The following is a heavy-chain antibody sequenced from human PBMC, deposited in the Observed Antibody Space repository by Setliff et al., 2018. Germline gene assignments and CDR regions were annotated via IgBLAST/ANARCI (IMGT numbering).Heavy chain of an antibody. J-gene: IGHJ4*02. V-gene: IGHV5-51*01. CDR2: IYPGDSDT. CDR1: GCRFTSYW. CDR3: ARQDVRWNYDY. Sequence: PGESLKISCKGSGCRFTSYWIGWVRQMPGKGLEWMGIIYPGDSDTAYSPSFQGQVTFSVDKSISTAYLQWRSLKAPDTAFYYCARQDVRWNYDYWGQGTLVTVSS. D-gene: IGHD1-7*01.